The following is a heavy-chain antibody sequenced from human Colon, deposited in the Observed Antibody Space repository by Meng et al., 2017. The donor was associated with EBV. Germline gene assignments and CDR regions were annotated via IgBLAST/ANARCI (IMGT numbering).Heavy chain of an antibody. V-gene: IGHV4-4*02. CDR3: ARVRVIPAAVGFDY. Sequence: VQVQEAGPGLVEPAGTLSLTCAGSGGSISTSDWWSWVRQPPGKGLEWIGEIYRGGGTNYNPSFKSRVTISVDTSNNHFSLKLSYVTAADTAVYYCARVRVIPAAVGFDYWGQGTLVTVSS. CDR2: IYRGGGT. J-gene: IGHJ4*02. CDR1: GGSISTSDW. D-gene: IGHD2-2*01.